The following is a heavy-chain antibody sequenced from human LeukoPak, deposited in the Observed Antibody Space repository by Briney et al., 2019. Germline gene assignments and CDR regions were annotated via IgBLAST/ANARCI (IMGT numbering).Heavy chain of an antibody. CDR1: GFTFSSDA. V-gene: IGHV3-23*01. J-gene: IGHJ4*02. CDR3: ANRPGWRASDY. CDR2: INYSGGTT. Sequence: PGGSLRLSCAASGFTFSSDAMSWVRQAPGKGLEWVSTINYSGGTTYYADSVKGRFTISRDNSQNMLYLQMNSLRAEDTAVYFCANRPGWRASDYCGQGTLVTVSS.